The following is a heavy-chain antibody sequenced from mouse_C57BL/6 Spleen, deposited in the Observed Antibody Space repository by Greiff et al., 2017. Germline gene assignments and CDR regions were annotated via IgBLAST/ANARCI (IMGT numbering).Heavy chain of an antibody. D-gene: IGHD2-12*01. J-gene: IGHJ2*01. CDR1: GYTFTSYW. V-gene: IGHV1-69*01. CDR2: IDPSDSYT. Sequence: VQLQQPGAELVMPGASVKLSCKASGYTFTSYWMHWVKQRPGQGLEWIGEIDPSDSYTNYNQKFKGKSTFTVDKSSSTAYMQHSSLTSGDSAVYYCARKSAYYSLDYWGQGTTLTVSS. CDR3: ARKSAYYSLDY.